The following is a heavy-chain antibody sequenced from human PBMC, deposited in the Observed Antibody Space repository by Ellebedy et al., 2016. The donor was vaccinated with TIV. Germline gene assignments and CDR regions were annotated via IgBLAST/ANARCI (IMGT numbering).Heavy chain of an antibody. CDR2: INQDGSER. J-gene: IGHJ3*02. D-gene: IGHD4-17*01. V-gene: IGHV3-7*01. Sequence: GGSLRLSCAASGFSFRSYWMNWVRQAPGKGLEWVANINQDGSERYYVDSVKGRFTISRDNAKHSLYLQMNSLRAEDTAVYYCATDGSYGDFRSPAHAFESWGQGTMVSVSS. CDR1: GFSFRSYW. CDR3: ATDGSYGDFRSPAHAFES.